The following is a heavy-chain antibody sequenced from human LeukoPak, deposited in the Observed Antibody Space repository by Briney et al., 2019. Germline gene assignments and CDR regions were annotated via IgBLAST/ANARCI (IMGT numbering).Heavy chain of an antibody. CDR2: IYYSGST. Sequence: SETLSLTCTVSGGSISSYYWSWIRQPPGKGLEWIGYIYYSGSTNYNPSLKSRVTISVDTSKYQFSLKLSSVTAADTAVYYCARGRGYSSGWYSHWGQGTLVTVSS. D-gene: IGHD6-19*01. V-gene: IGHV4-59*01. J-gene: IGHJ4*02. CDR3: ARGRGYSSGWYSH. CDR1: GGSISSYY.